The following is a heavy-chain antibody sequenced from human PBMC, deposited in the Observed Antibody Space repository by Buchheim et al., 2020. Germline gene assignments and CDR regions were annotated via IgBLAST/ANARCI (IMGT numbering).Heavy chain of an antibody. CDR2: ISSTGTYI. Sequence: QEQLVESGGGLVKPGGSLRLSCAASGFTFTDHYMSWIRQAPGKGLEWVSYISSTGTYIKYVDSVKGRFTISRDNAKTSLYLQMNSLRAEDTAVYYCARGQHRIVVVPAALDVWGQGTT. J-gene: IGHJ6*02. D-gene: IGHD2-2*01. CDR3: ARGQHRIVVVPAALDV. V-gene: IGHV3-11*01. CDR1: GFTFTDHY.